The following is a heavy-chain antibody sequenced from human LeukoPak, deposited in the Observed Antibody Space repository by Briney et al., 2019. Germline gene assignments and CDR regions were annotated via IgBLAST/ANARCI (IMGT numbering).Heavy chain of an antibody. CDR3: ARDPSDDAFDI. V-gene: IGHV3-66*01. J-gene: IGHJ3*02. CDR2: IYSGGST. Sequence: GGSPRLSCAASGFTVSSNYMSWVRQAPGKGLEWVSVIYSGGSTYYADSVKGRFTISRDNSKNTLYLQMNSLRAEDTAVYYCARDPSDDAFDIWGQGTMVTVSS. CDR1: GFTVSSNY.